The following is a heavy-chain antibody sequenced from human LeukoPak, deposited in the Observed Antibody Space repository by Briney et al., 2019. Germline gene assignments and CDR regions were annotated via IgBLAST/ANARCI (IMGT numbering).Heavy chain of an antibody. CDR1: GFTFSDYY. V-gene: IGHV3-11*03. Sequence: PGGSLGLSCAASGFTFSDYYMSWIRQAPGKGLEWVSYISSSSSYTNYADSVKGRFTISRDNAKNSLYLQMNSLRAEDTAVYYCARSQRRSYYGMDVWGQGTTVTVSS. CDR2: ISSSSSYT. J-gene: IGHJ6*02. D-gene: IGHD1-1*01. CDR3: ARSQRRSYYGMDV.